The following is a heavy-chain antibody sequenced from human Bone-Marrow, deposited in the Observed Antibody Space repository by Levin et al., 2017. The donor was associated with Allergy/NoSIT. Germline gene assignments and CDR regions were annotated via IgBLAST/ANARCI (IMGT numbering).Heavy chain of an antibody. V-gene: IGHV3-33*01. Sequence: LSLTCAASGFTFSSYGLHWVRQAPGKGLEWVAGIWYRGSKEYYADSVKGRFTISRDNSKNTLNLQMSSLRGEETAVYYCTRRGWFGELDDGFDIWGQGTMVTV. CDR1: GFTFSSYG. CDR3: TRRGWFGELDDGFDI. CDR2: IWYRGSKE. D-gene: IGHD3-10*01. J-gene: IGHJ3*02.